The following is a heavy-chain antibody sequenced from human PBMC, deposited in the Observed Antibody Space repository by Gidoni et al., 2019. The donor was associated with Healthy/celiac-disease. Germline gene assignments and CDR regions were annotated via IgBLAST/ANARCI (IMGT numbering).Heavy chain of an antibody. CDR2: IKQDGSEK. CDR1: GFTFSSYW. V-gene: IGHV3-7*04. CDR3: ARDRITVTGADDAFDI. D-gene: IGHD4-17*01. J-gene: IGHJ3*02. Sequence: EVQLVASGGGLVQPGGSLRLSCAASGFTFSSYWMSWVRQAPGKGLEWVANIKQDGSEKYYVDSVKGRFTISRDNAKNSLYLQMNSLRAEDTAVYYCARDRITVTGADDAFDIWGQGTMVTVSS.